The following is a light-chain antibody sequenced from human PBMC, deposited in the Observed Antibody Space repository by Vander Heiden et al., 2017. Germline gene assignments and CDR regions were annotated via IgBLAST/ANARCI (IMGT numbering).Light chain of an antibody. CDR2: GAS. CDR1: QSVSSN. CDR3: QHDNNQPLT. J-gene: IGKJ4*01. Sequence: IVMTQSPATLSVSTGERATLSCRASQSVSSNLAWYQQKPGQTPRLLIYGASTRATGIPDRFSGSGSGTEFTLTISSLQSEDFAIYYCQHDNNQPLTFGGGTKVEI. V-gene: IGKV3-15*01.